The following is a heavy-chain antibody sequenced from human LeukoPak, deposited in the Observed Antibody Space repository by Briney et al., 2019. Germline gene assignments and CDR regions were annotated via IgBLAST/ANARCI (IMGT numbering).Heavy chain of an antibody. D-gene: IGHD3-3*01. CDR1: GFTFSSYS. CDR2: ISSSSSTI. J-gene: IGHJ4*02. V-gene: IGHV3-48*01. CDR3: AKSDWIGYSAFDC. Sequence: GGSLRLSCAASGFTFSSYSMNWVRQAPGKGLEWVSYISSSSSTIYYADSVKGRFIISRDNSKNTLHLQMNSLRTEDTAVYYCAKSDWIGYSAFDCWGQGTLVTVSA.